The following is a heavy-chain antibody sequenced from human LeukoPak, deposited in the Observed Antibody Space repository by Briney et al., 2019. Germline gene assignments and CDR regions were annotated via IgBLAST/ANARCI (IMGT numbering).Heavy chain of an antibody. J-gene: IGHJ6*02. D-gene: IGHD6-13*01. CDR3: ARVGYVAAMDV. V-gene: IGHV3-7*01. Sequence: GGSLRLSCAASGFSFSAYWMTWVRQAPGTGLEWVANINPAGKETYYVDPVKGRFSIARAKAKNLVYLQINCLRAKDTAVYDCARVGYVAAMDVWGQGTPVTVSS. CDR2: INPAGKET. CDR1: GFSFSAYW.